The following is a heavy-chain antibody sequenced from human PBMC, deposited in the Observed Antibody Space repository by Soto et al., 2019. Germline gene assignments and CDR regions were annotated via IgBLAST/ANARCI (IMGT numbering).Heavy chain of an antibody. CDR1: GFTFSSCA. V-gene: IGHV3-23*01. CDR2: ISGNGGST. J-gene: IGHJ6*02. CDR3: AKGWDPRKTYYYYGMDV. D-gene: IGHD1-26*01. Sequence: GGSLRLSCAASGFTFSSCAMGWVRQAPGKGLEWVSGISGNGGSTYYADSVKGRFTISRDNSKNTLYLQMNSLRAEDTAVYYCAKGWDPRKTYYYYGMDVWGQGTTVTVSS.